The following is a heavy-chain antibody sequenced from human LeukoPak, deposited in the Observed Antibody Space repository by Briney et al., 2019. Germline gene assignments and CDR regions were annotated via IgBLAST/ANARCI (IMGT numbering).Heavy chain of an antibody. CDR3: ARGGYPTRGYSYAPGGWFDP. CDR2: INPSGGST. Sequence: GASVKVSCKASGYTFTSYYMHWVRQAPGQGLKWMGIINPSGGSTSYAQKFQGRVTMTRDTSTSTVYMELSSLRSEDTAVYYCARGGYPTRGYSYAPGGWFDPWGQGTLVTVSS. J-gene: IGHJ5*02. CDR1: GYTFTSYY. D-gene: IGHD5-18*01. V-gene: IGHV1-46*01.